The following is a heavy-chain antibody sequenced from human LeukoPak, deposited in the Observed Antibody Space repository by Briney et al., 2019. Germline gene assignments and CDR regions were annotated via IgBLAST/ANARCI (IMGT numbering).Heavy chain of an antibody. CDR1: GYTFTGYY. Sequence: GASVKVSCKASGYTFTGYYMHWVRQAPGQGLEWMGWINPNSGGTNYAQKFQGRVTMTRDTSISTAYMELSRLRSDDTAVYYCVVVVITTAWFDPWGQGTLVTVSS. CDR2: INPNSGGT. D-gene: IGHD3-22*01. CDR3: VVVVITTAWFDP. V-gene: IGHV1-2*02. J-gene: IGHJ5*02.